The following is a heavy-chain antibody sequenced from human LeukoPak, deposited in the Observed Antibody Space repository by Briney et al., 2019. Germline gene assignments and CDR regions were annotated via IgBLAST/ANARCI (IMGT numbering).Heavy chain of an antibody. Sequence: SETLSLTCTVSGGSIGSSYWSWNRQPAGKGLEWIGRFFTGGGTYYNPSLESRVTMSVDTSKNQFSLNLSSVTAADTAVYFCARGSGVAVGMDVWGQGTTVIVSS. CDR1: GGSIGSSY. V-gene: IGHV4-4*07. J-gene: IGHJ6*02. CDR3: ARGSGVAVGMDV. D-gene: IGHD6-19*01. CDR2: FFTGGGT.